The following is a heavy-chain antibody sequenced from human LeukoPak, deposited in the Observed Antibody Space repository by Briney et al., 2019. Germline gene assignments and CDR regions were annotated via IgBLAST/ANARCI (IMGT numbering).Heavy chain of an antibody. CDR1: GGTFSSYA. CDR2: IIPILGIA. D-gene: IGHD3-22*01. Sequence: WASVKVSCKASGGTFSSYAISWVRQAPGQGLEWMGRIIPILGIANYAQKFQGRVTITADKSTSTAYMELSSLRSEDTAMYYCARGFRSDSSGRKFDCWGQGTLVTVSS. CDR3: ARGFRSDSSGRKFDC. V-gene: IGHV1-69*04. J-gene: IGHJ4*02.